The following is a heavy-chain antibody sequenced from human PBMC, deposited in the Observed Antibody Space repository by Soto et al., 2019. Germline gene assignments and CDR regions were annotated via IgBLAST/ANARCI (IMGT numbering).Heavy chain of an antibody. CDR3: AKDVFSPVLSGSSFFDY. V-gene: IGHV3-23*01. D-gene: IGHD2-15*01. Sequence: PGGSLRLSCAASGFTFGSYAVSWVRQAPGKGLEWVSAISGSGGSTYYADSVKGRFTISRDNSKNTLYLQMNSLRAEDTAVYYCAKDVFSPVLSGSSFFDYWGQGTLVTVSS. CDR2: ISGSGGST. J-gene: IGHJ4*02. CDR1: GFTFGSYA.